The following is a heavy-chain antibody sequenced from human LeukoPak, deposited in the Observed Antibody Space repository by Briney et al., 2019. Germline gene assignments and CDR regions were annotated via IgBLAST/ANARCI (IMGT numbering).Heavy chain of an antibody. CDR2: ISGRSIFI. Sequence: GGSRRLSCAASGFGFSVLTMNWGRQAPGKGLEWVSSISGRSIFIGYADSVKGRFIISRDNAENSLFLQLNGLRAEDTAVYYCVREASHVFDFWGQGKMVTVSS. J-gene: IGHJ3*01. CDR3: VREASHVFDF. V-gene: IGHV3-21*01. CDR1: GFGFSVLT.